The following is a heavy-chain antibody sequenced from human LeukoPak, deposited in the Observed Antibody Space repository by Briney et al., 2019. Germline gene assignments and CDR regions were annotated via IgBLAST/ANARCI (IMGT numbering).Heavy chain of an antibody. J-gene: IGHJ4*02. Sequence: GGSLRLSCAASGFTFSSYNMNWVRQAPGKGLEWVSYISGSGSSIYYADSVKGRFTISRDNAKNSLYLQMNSMRAEDTAVYYCARQLDSWGQGTLVTVSS. CDR2: ISGSGSSI. V-gene: IGHV3-48*01. CDR3: ARQLDS. CDR1: GFTFSSYN.